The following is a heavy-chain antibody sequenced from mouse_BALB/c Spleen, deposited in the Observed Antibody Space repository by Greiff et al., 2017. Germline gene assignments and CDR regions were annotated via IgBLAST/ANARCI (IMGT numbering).Heavy chain of an antibody. Sequence: EVKLVESGPGLVKPSQSLSLTCTVTGYSITSYYAWNWIRQFPGNKLEWMGYISYSGSTSYNPSLKSRISITRDTSKNQFFLQLNSVTTEDTATYYCARSGNSFYYYAMDYWGQGTSVTVSS. J-gene: IGHJ4*01. V-gene: IGHV3-2*02. CDR3: ARSGNSFYYYAMDY. CDR1: GYSITSYYA. CDR2: ISYSGST. D-gene: IGHD2-1*01.